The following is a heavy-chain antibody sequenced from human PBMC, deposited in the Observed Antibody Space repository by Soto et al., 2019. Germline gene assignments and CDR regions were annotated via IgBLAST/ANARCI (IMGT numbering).Heavy chain of an antibody. J-gene: IGHJ4*02. CDR3: NRGSEYDFWSGYL. CDR2: IVPMFGTS. Sequence: QERLLQSGAEVRKPGSSVKVSCKFTGGTSTRYAINWVRQAPGQWLEWMGGIVPMFGTSKYAQKFQGRVTITADTSTNIAYMELRILRSEDTAVYYCNRGSEYDFWSGYLWGQGTLVSVSS. D-gene: IGHD3-3*01. CDR1: GGTSTRYA. V-gene: IGHV1-69*06.